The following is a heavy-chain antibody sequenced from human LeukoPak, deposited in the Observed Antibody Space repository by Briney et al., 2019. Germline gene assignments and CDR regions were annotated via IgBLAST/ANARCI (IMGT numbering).Heavy chain of an antibody. Sequence: PGGSLRLSCAASGFTFSTYGMHWIRQAPGKGLEWLSYVSSGGTITYYADSMKGRITISRDNAKNSVYLQMNSLTAEDTAVYYCARISSGRYYFDYWGQGILVTVSS. V-gene: IGHV3-48*04. J-gene: IGHJ4*02. CDR1: GFTFSTYG. CDR3: ARISSGRYYFDY. D-gene: IGHD6-19*01. CDR2: VSSGGTIT.